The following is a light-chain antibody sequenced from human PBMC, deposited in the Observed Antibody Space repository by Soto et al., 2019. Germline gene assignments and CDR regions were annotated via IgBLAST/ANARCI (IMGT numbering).Light chain of an antibody. CDR2: GAS. CDR1: QSVSSN. J-gene: IGKJ1*01. CDR3: QQYNNWPPWT. Sequence: DIVFTQSSATLSVSPGERATLSCRSSQSVSSNLAWYQQKPGQAPRLLIYGASTRATGIPARFSGSGSGTEFTLTISSLQSEDFAVYYCQQYNNWPPWTFGQGTKVDIK. V-gene: IGKV3-15*01.